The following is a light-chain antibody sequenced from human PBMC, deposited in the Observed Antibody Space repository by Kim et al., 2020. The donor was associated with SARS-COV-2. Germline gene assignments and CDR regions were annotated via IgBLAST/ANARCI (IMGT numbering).Light chain of an antibody. CDR2: AAS. CDR3: QQYESDPRT. Sequence: DIQMTQSPSSLSASVGDRVTITCRASQGISSWLAWYQHKPDKAPKSLIYAASSLQSGVPSRFSGSGSGTDFTLTISSLHPENFATYCCQQYESDPRTLGQGTKVDIK. J-gene: IGKJ1*01. V-gene: IGKV1D-16*01. CDR1: QGISSW.